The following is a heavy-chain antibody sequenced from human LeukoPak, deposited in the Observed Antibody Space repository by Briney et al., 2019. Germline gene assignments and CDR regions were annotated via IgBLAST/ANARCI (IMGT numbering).Heavy chain of an antibody. CDR3: ARDMAAAGDY. Sequence: GGSLRLSCAASGFTFSLYEMTWVRQAPGEGLEWVSYITRSGSTTYYADSVKGRFTISRDNAKNSLYLQMNSPTTEDTAVYYCARDMAAAGDYWGQGTLVTVSS. CDR1: GFTFSLYE. J-gene: IGHJ4*02. CDR2: ITRSGSTT. V-gene: IGHV3-48*03. D-gene: IGHD6-13*01.